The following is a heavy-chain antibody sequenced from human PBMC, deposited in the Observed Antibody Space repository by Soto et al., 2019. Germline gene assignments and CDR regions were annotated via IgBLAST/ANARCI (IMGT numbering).Heavy chain of an antibody. CDR1: GGSMSSHY. CDR2: ISYSGST. Sequence: SETLSLTCTVSGGSMSSHYWTWLRQPPGKGLEWIGYISYSGSTYYNPSLKSRVTISADTSRNQFSLKLSSVIAADTAVYYCARADPDASVGYWGQGTLVSVSS. V-gene: IGHV4-59*11. J-gene: IGHJ4*02. CDR3: ARADPDASVGY. D-gene: IGHD3-16*01.